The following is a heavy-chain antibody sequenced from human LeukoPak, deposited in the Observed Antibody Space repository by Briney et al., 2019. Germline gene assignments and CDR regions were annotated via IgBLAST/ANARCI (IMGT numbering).Heavy chain of an antibody. Sequence: GGSLRLSCAASGFTLSNYDMNWVRQAPGKGLEWVSSISTSSRYIYYKDSVRGRFTISRDDAKNSLYLEMSSLRAADTAVYYCARADCSSSTCYLRRSWFDPWGQGTLVTVSS. D-gene: IGHD2-2*01. V-gene: IGHV3-21*01. CDR2: ISTSSRYI. J-gene: IGHJ5*02. CDR1: GFTLSNYD. CDR3: ARADCSSSTCYLRRSWFDP.